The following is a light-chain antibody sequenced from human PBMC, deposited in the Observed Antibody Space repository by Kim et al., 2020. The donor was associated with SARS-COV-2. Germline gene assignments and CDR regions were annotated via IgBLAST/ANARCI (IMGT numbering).Light chain of an antibody. J-gene: IGKJ1*01. V-gene: IGKV1-5*01. CDR3: QQYNSWAT. Sequence: SASVGDRVTITCRASQSISSWLAWYQQKPGKAPKLLIYDASSLESGVPSRFSGSGSGTEFTLTISSLQPDDFATYYCQQYNSWATFGQGTKVDIK. CDR2: DAS. CDR1: QSISSW.